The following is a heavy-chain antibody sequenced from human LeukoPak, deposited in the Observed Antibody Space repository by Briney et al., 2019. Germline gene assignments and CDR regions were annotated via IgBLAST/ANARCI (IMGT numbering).Heavy chain of an antibody. CDR3: VYGSGPVGMDV. D-gene: IGHD3-10*01. V-gene: IGHV1-69*04. CDR2: VIPILGIA. Sequence: SVKVSCKASGGTFSSYAISWVRQAPGQGLEWMGRVIPILGIANYAQKFQGRVTITADKSTSTAYMELSSLRSEDTAVYYCVYGSGPVGMDVWGQGTTVTVSS. CDR1: GGTFSSYA. J-gene: IGHJ6*02.